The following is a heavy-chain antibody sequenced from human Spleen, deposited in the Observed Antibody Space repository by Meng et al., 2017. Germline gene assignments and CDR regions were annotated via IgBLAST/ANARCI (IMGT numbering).Heavy chain of an antibody. CDR1: GFTFSSYA. J-gene: IGHJ4*02. CDR3: AGHTELDC. V-gene: IGHV3-66*04. Sequence: EVQLLESGGGLVQPGGSLRLSCGASGFTFSSYAMSWVRQAPGKGLEWVSLIYSRGVTQYADSVRGRFTISRDSSKNTLYLQMNSLRAEDTAVYYCAGHTELDCWGQGALVTVSS. CDR2: IYSRGVT.